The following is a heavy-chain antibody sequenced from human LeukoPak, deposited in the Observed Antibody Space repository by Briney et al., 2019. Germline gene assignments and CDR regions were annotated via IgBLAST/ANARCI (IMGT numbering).Heavy chain of an antibody. CDR2: ISSSGRTI. CDR3: ASHRDGYNYVPDY. V-gene: IGHV3-48*03. J-gene: IGHJ4*02. D-gene: IGHD5-24*01. Sequence: GGSLRLSCAASGFTFSSYEMNWVRQAPGKGLEWVSYISSSGRTIYYADSVKGRFTISRDNAKNSLYLQMNSLRAEDTAVYYCASHRDGYNYVPDYWGQGTLVTVSS. CDR1: GFTFSSYE.